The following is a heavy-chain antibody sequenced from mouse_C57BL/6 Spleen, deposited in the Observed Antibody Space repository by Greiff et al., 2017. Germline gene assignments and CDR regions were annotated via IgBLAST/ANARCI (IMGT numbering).Heavy chain of an antibody. J-gene: IGHJ1*03. Sequence: VKLMESGAELVKPGASVKVSCKASGYTFTSYWMHWVKQRPGQGLEWIGRIHPSDSATNYNQKFKGKATLTVDKSSSTAYMQLSSLTSEDSAVYYCAPRATVDWYFEVWGTGTTVTVSS. CDR1: GYTFTSYW. CDR2: IHPSDSAT. CDR3: APRATVDWYFEV. V-gene: IGHV1-74*01. D-gene: IGHD1-1*01.